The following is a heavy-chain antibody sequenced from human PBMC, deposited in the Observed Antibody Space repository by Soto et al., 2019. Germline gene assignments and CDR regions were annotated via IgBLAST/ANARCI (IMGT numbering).Heavy chain of an antibody. Sequence: QVQLVQSGAEVKKPGASVKVSCKTSGFTFTGYCMHWVRQAPGQGLEWMGIINPSGGGTSYAQKFQSRVTMTRDTSTSTAYMEMSRLRYEDTAMYYCATYYCAREGSSGWPFAYWGQGTLVTVSS. V-gene: IGHV1-46*01. J-gene: IGHJ4*02. D-gene: IGHD6-19*01. CDR1: GFTFTGYC. CDR3: ATYYCAREGSSGWPFAY. CDR2: INPSGGGT.